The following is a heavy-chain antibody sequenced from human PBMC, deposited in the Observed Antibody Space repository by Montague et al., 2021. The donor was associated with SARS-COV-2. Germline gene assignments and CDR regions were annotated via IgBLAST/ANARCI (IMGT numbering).Heavy chain of an antibody. J-gene: IGHJ2*01. Sequence: SLRLSCAASVFTVSSNYMSLVRQAPGKGLEWVSVIYSGCSTYYAYSVXGLFTISRHNSKNTLYLQMNSLRAEDTAVYYCARRRWLTDNWYFDLWGRGTLVTVSS. CDR2: IYSGCST. CDR1: VFTVSSNY. D-gene: IGHD5-12*01. V-gene: IGHV3-53*04. CDR3: ARRRWLTDNWYFDL.